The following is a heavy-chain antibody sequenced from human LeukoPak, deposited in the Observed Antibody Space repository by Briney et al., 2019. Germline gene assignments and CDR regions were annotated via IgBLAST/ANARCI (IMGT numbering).Heavy chain of an antibody. Sequence: GGSLRLSCVASGFTFGDYGMSWIRQAPGKGLEWVSGISWNAASTGHADSVKGRFTISRDNAKNSLYLQMDSLRAEDTALYYCARDIGITGTTIFVYWGQGTPVTVS. CDR3: ARDIGITGTTIFVY. CDR1: GFTFGDYG. CDR2: ISWNAAST. J-gene: IGHJ4*02. V-gene: IGHV3-20*04. D-gene: IGHD1-7*01.